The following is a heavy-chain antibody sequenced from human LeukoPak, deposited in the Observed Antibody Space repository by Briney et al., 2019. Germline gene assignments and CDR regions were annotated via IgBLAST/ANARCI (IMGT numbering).Heavy chain of an antibody. CDR1: GFTFSTYA. V-gene: IGHV3-30*04. CDR3: ARARSSYGYGDAFDI. D-gene: IGHD5-18*01. CDR2: ISYDGSSK. Sequence: PGGSLRLSCAASGFTFSTYAMHWVRQATGKGLEWVAVISYDGSSKYYADSVKGRFTISRDNSKNTLYLQMNSLRAEDTAVYYCARARSSYGYGDAFDIWGQGTMVTVSS. J-gene: IGHJ3*02.